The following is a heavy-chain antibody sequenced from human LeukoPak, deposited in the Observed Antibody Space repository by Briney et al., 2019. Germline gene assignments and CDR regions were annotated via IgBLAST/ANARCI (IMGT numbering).Heavy chain of an antibody. CDR2: IKQDGREK. Sequence: SGGSLRLSCAASGFTFSSYWMSWVRQAPGKGLEWVANIKQDGREKYYVDSVKGRFTISRDNAKNSLYLQMNSLRAEDTAVYYCARDGVGASYLPNFDYWGQGTLVTVSS. V-gene: IGHV3-7*01. CDR3: ARDGVGASYLPNFDY. CDR1: GFTFSSYW. J-gene: IGHJ4*02. D-gene: IGHD1-26*01.